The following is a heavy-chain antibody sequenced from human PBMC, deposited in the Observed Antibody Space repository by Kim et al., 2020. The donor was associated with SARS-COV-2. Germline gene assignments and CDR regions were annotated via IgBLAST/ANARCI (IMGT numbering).Heavy chain of an antibody. Sequence: YNPSLKSRVTISVDTSKNQFSLKLSSVTAADTAVYYCARDRGKFGEWIDYWGQGTLVTVSS. D-gene: IGHD3-10*01. J-gene: IGHJ4*02. CDR3: ARDRGKFGEWIDY. V-gene: IGHV4-59*01.